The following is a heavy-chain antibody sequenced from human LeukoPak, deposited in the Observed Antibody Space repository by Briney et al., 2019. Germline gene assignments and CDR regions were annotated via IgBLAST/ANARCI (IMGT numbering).Heavy chain of an antibody. CDR1: GFTFSSSA. V-gene: IGHV3-23*01. D-gene: IGHD2-15*01. CDR2: ISNNGGYT. Sequence: GGSLRLSCAASGFTFSSSAMCWVRQAPGKGLEWVSAISNNGGYTYYADSVQGRFTISRDNSKSTLCLQMNSLRAEDTAVYYCAKQLGYCSDGSCYFPYWGQGTLVTVSS. J-gene: IGHJ4*02. CDR3: AKQLGYCSDGSCYFPY.